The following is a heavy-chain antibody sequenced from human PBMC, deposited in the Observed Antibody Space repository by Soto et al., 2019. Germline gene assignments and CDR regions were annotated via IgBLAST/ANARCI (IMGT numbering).Heavy chain of an antibody. CDR1: GFTFISYN. J-gene: IGHJ6*02. D-gene: IGHD2-15*01. CDR2: ISSSSSYI. V-gene: IGHV3-21*01. Sequence: GGSLRLSCAASGFTFISYNMNWVRQAPGKGLEWVSSISSSSSYIYYADSVKGRFTISRDNAKNSLYLQMNSLRAEDTAVYYCARDRARSCSGGSCYSEDDYYYGMDVWGQGTTVTVSS. CDR3: ARDRARSCSGGSCYSEDDYYYGMDV.